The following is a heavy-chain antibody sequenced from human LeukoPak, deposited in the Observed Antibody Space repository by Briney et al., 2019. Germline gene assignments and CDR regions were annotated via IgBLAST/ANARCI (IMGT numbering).Heavy chain of an antibody. Sequence: GASVRLSCKPSGYPFTSYSIHWVRQAPGQGLEYMGIIWVSGGNTNYPQKFQGRVTMTRDISTSTVFMDLDRLTSEDTAVYYCAREHDQTYYFDYWGLGTLVTVSS. V-gene: IGHV1-46*01. CDR2: IWVSGGNT. J-gene: IGHJ4*02. CDR1: GYPFTSYS. D-gene: IGHD3-3*01. CDR3: AREHDQTYYFDY.